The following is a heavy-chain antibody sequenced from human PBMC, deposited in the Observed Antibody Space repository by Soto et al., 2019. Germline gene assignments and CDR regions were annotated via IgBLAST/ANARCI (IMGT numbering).Heavy chain of an antibody. CDR3: ARASGFYYDSSGPLNYYYGMDV. D-gene: IGHD3-22*01. Sequence: SETLSLTCAVSGGSISSGGYSWSWIRQSPGKGLEWIGYIYHSGSTYYNTSLKSRVTISVDRSKNQFSLKLSSVTAADTAVYYCARASGFYYDSSGPLNYYYGMDVWGQGTTVTVSS. CDR1: GGSISSGGYS. J-gene: IGHJ6*02. V-gene: IGHV4-30-2*06. CDR2: IYHSGST.